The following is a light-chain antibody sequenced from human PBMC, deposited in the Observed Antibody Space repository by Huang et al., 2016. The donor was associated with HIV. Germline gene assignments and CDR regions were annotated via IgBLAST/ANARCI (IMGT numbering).Light chain of an antibody. CDR1: QNVSTN. CDR2: GAP. CDR3: QHYDNWAPAT. V-gene: IGKV3-15*01. Sequence: EIVMTQSPVTLSVSPGESATLSCRASQNVSTNLAWYQHKPGRAPRLLIYGAPSRATSVPARFSAGGSGTEFTLTVGGLRSDDFAVYYCQHYDNWAPATFGQGTKLEFK. J-gene: IGKJ1*01.